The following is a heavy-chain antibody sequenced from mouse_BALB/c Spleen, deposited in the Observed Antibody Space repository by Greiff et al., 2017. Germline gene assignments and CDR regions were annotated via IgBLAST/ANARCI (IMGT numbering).Heavy chain of an antibody. CDR3: AKREGLRRDYAMDY. CDR1: GFSLTDYG. D-gene: IGHD2-2*01. V-gene: IGHV2-6-5*01. CDR2: IWGGGST. J-gene: IGHJ4*01. Sequence: VKLVESGPGLVAPSQSLSITCTVSGFSLTDYGVSWIRQPPGKGLEWLGVIWGGGSTYYNSALKSRLSISKDNSKSQVFLKMNSLQTDDTAMYYCAKREGLRRDYAMDYWGQGTSVTVSS.